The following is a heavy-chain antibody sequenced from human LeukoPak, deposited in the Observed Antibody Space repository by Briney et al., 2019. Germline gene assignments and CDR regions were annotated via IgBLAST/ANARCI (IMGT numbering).Heavy chain of an antibody. CDR2: ISYDGSNK. V-gene: IGHV3-30*18. CDR3: AKSPYYYDSSGAYYWYFDL. Sequence: GRSLRLSCAASGFTFSSYGMHWVRQAPGKGLEWVAVISYDGSNKYYADSVKGRFTISRDNSKNTLYLQMNSLRAEDTAVYYCAKSPYYYDSSGAYYWYFDLWGRGPLVTVSS. D-gene: IGHD3-22*01. J-gene: IGHJ2*01. CDR1: GFTFSSYG.